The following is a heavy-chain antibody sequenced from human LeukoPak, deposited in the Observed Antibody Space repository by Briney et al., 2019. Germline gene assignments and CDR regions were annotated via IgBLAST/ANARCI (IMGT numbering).Heavy chain of an antibody. CDR3: ARATNWGYAFDI. D-gene: IGHD7-27*01. V-gene: IGHV3-48*03. CDR2: ISSSGSTI. Sequence: GGSLRLSCAPSGFTFSSYDMNWVRRAPGKGLEWVSYISSSGSTICYADSVKGRFTISRDNAKNSLYLQMNSLRAEDTAVYYCARATNWGYAFDIWGQGTVVTVSS. CDR1: GFTFSSYD. J-gene: IGHJ3*02.